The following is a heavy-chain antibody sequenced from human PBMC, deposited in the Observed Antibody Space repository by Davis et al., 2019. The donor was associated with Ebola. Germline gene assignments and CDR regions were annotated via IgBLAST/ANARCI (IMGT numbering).Heavy chain of an antibody. Sequence: GESLKISCKASGYTITTYWINWVRQMPGKGLEWMGMINPGDSYTKYSPSFQGHVTILADKSINTAYLQWSSLKASDTAIYYCTRHVRGKTSIAVSDYWGQGTLVTVSS. CDR3: TRHVRGKTSIAVSDY. CDR1: GYTITTYW. CDR2: INPGDSYT. J-gene: IGHJ4*02. D-gene: IGHD3-16*01. V-gene: IGHV5-10-1*01.